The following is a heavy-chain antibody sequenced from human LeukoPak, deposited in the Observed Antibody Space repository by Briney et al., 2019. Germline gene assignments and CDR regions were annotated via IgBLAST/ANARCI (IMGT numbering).Heavy chain of an antibody. V-gene: IGHV4-59*11. CDR2: IFHSGST. J-gene: IGHJ4*02. Sequence: SETLSLTCTVSGRSIKSHFWSWVRQPPAKRLEWIGYIFHSGSTNYNPSLKSRVTISVDTSKNQFSLRLTSVTAADTAVYYCVRTNPWDLTYYFDYWGQGTLVTVSS. CDR1: GRSIKSHF. D-gene: IGHD1-14*01. CDR3: VRTNPWDLTYYFDY.